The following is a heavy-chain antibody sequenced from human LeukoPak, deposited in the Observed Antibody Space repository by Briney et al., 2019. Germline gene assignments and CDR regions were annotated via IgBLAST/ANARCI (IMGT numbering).Heavy chain of an antibody. V-gene: IGHV3-30*02. CDR3: AKGAWAADGPMGNNFAS. D-gene: IGHD6-13*01. CDR1: GFTFSSYG. Sequence: LSGRSLRLSCAASGFTFSSYGMHWVRHAPGKGLEWVAFIRYDESDKYYADSVKGRFTISRDNSKNTLTLQMNSLKTEDTSIYFCAKGAWAADGPMGNNFASWGQGTLVTVSS. CDR2: IRYDESDK. J-gene: IGHJ4*02.